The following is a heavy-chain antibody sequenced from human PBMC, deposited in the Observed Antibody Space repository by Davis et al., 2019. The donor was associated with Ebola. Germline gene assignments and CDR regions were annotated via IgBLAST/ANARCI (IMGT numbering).Heavy chain of an antibody. Sequence: SETLSLTCTVSGGSISTYYWSWIRQPPGKGLEWIGYIYYSGSTYYNPSLKSRITISVDTSKNQFSLKLSSVTAADTAVYYFARMIRGYYDMDVWGQGTTVTVSS. D-gene: IGHD3-22*01. J-gene: IGHJ6*02. CDR3: ARMIRGYYDMDV. CDR2: IYYSGST. CDR1: GGSISTYY. V-gene: IGHV4-59*08.